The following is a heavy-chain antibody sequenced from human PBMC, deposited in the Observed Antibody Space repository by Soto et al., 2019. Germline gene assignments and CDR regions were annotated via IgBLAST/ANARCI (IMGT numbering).Heavy chain of an antibody. V-gene: IGHV1-69*13. CDR2: IIPIFGTA. J-gene: IGHJ6*02. CDR3: AGSGSYYSPGDVPAIMDV. CDR1: GGTFSSYA. Sequence: SVKVSCKASGGTFSSYAISWVRQAPGQGLEWMGGIIPIFGTANYAQKFQGRVTITADESTSTAYMELSSLRSEDTAVYYCAGSGSYYSPGDVPAIMDVWGQGTTVTV. D-gene: IGHD3-10*01.